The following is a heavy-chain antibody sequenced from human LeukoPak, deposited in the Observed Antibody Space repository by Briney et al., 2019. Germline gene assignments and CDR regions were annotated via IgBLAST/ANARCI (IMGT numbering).Heavy chain of an antibody. CDR1: GGSISSYY. CDR2: IYYSGST. Sequence: SETLSLTCTVSGGSISSYYWSWIRQPPGKGLEWIGYIYYSGSTNYNPSLKSRVTISVDTSKNQFSLKLSSVTAADTAVYYRARDRSGTGMDVWGKGTTVTVSS. V-gene: IGHV4-59*01. CDR3: ARDRSGTGMDV. J-gene: IGHJ6*04.